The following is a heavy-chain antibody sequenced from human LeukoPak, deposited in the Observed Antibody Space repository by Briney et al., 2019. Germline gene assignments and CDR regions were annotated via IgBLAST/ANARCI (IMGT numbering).Heavy chain of an antibody. CDR1: GFTFSSYG. V-gene: IGHV3-30*02. Sequence: PGGSLRLSCAASGFTFSSYGMHWIRQAPGKGLEWVAFIRYDGSNKYYADSVKGRLTISRDSSKNTLYLQMNSLRAEDTAVYYCPKAVYDSSGYGYFDYWGQGTLVTVSS. CDR2: IRYDGSNK. D-gene: IGHD3-22*01. CDR3: PKAVYDSSGYGYFDY. J-gene: IGHJ4*02.